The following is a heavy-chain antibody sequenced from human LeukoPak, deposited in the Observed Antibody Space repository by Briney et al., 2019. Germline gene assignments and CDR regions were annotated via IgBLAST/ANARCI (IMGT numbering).Heavy chain of an antibody. CDR2: ISGSGGST. Sequence: GGSLRLSCAASGFTFSSYAMSWVRQAPGKGLEWVSAISGSGGSTYYADSVKGRFTISRDNSKSTLYLQMNSLRAEDTAVYYCAKDVAHYYYYYMDVWGKGTTVTVSS. J-gene: IGHJ6*03. V-gene: IGHV3-23*01. CDR1: GFTFSSYA. CDR3: AKDVAHYYYYYMDV. D-gene: IGHD2-21*01.